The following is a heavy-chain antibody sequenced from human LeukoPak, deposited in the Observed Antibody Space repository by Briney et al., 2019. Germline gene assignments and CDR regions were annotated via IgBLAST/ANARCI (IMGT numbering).Heavy chain of an antibody. D-gene: IGHD4-17*01. CDR2: IIPILGIA. CDR1: GGTFSSYA. CDR3: ARDGGGTTVTDFDY. Sequence: SVKVSCKASGGTFSSYAISWVRRAPGQGLEWMGRIIPILGIANYAQKFQGRVTITADKSTSTAYMELSSLRSEDTAVYYCARDGGGTTVTDFDYWGQGTLVTVSS. J-gene: IGHJ4*02. V-gene: IGHV1-69*04.